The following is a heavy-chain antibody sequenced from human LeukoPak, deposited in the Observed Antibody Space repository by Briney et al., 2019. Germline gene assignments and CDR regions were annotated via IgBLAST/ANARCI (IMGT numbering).Heavy chain of an antibody. V-gene: IGHV4-4*07. Sequence: SETLSLTCTVSGGSISSYYWSWIRQPAGKGLEWIGRIYTSGSTSGSTSYNPSLKSRVTMSVDTSTNRFSLKLRSVTAADTAVYYCASTPRSTWSSYFDYWGQGALVTVSS. D-gene: IGHD6-13*01. CDR3: ASTPRSTWSSYFDY. CDR1: GGSISSYY. CDR2: IYTSGSTSGST. J-gene: IGHJ4*02.